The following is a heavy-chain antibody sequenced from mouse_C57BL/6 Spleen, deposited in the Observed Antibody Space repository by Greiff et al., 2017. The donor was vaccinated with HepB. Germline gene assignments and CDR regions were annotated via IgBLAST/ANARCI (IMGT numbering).Heavy chain of an antibody. Sequence: VQLVESGPGLVQPSQSLSITCTVSGFSLTSYGVHWVRQSPGKGLEWLGVIWSGGSTDYNAAFISRLSISKDNSKSQVFFKMNSLQADDTAIYYCASIYDGYPFYAMDYWGQGTSVTVSS. CDR3: ASIYDGYPFYAMDY. D-gene: IGHD2-3*01. CDR2: IWSGGST. CDR1: GFSLTSYG. J-gene: IGHJ4*01. V-gene: IGHV2-2*01.